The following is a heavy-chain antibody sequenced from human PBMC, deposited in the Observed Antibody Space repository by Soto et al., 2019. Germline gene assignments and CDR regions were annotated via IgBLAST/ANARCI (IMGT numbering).Heavy chain of an antibody. CDR2: IIPIFGTA. CDR3: ATRSRWGQYGMDV. Sequence: SVKVSCKASGGTFSSYAISWVRQAPGQGLEWMGGIIPIFGTANYAQKFQGRVTITADESTSTAYMELSSLRSEDTAVYYCATRSRWGQYGMDVWGQGTTVTVSS. D-gene: IGHD3-16*01. V-gene: IGHV1-69*13. J-gene: IGHJ6*02. CDR1: GGTFSSYA.